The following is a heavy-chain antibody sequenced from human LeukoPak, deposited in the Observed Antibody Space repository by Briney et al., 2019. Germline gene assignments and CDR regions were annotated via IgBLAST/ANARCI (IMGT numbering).Heavy chain of an antibody. J-gene: IGHJ4*02. D-gene: IGHD4-17*01. CDR1: GGSISSSSYY. CDR2: IYYSGST. CDR3: ARLDSGDYFFDY. V-gene: IGHV4-39*01. Sequence: SETLSLTCTVSGGSISSSSYYWGWIRQPPGKGLEWIGSIYYSGSTYYNPSLKSRVTISVDTSKNQFSLGLRSVTAADTAVYYCARLDSGDYFFDYWGQGTLVTVSS.